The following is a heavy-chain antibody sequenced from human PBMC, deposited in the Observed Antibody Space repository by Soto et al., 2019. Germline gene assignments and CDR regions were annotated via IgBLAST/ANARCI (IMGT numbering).Heavy chain of an antibody. Sequence: ASVKVSCKASGYTFTSYDINWGRQATGQGLEWMGWMNPNSGNTGYAQKFQGRVTMTRNTSISTAYMELSSLRSEDTAGDDCARGLMWHLDYWGQGTLVTVSS. CDR2: MNPNSGNT. CDR3: ARGLMWHLDY. D-gene: IGHD2-21*01. J-gene: IGHJ4*02. V-gene: IGHV1-8*01. CDR1: GYTFTSYD.